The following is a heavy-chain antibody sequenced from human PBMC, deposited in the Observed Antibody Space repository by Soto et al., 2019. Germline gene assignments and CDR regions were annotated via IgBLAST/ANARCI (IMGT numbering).Heavy chain of an antibody. Sequence: ASVKVSCKASGYTFISYGIIWVRQAPGQGLEWMGGIIPIFGTANYAQKFQGRVTITADESTSTAYMELSSLRSEDTAVYYCAREGVLMVYATLDTLVGMDVWGQGTTVTVSS. CDR3: AREGVLMVYATLDTLVGMDV. CDR1: GYTFISYG. V-gene: IGHV1-69*13. J-gene: IGHJ6*02. D-gene: IGHD2-8*01. CDR2: IIPIFGTA.